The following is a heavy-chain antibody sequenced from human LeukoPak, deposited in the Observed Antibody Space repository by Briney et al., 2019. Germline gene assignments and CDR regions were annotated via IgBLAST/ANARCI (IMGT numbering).Heavy chain of an antibody. D-gene: IGHD3-10*01. CDR1: GFNFSSYS. V-gene: IGHV3-21*01. J-gene: IGHJ3*02. CDR3: ARVATMVRVPLDALDI. CDR2: ISSSSSYI. Sequence: GGSLRLSCAASGFNFSSYSMNWVRQAPGKGLEWVSSISSSSSYIYYADSVKGRFTISRDNAKNSLYLQMNSLRVEDTAVYYCARVATMVRVPLDALDIWGQGTMVSVSS.